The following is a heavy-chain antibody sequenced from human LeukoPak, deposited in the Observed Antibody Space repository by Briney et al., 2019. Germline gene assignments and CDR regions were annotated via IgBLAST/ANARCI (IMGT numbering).Heavy chain of an antibody. CDR3: ARELKIPYSSSWYQFDY. V-gene: IGHV3-33*01. CDR1: GFTFSNYG. D-gene: IGHD6-13*01. Sequence: PGGSLRLSCAASGFTFSNYGFHWVRQPPGKGLEWVAVIWYDGSNKYYADYVKGRFTISRDDSKNTLYLQMNSLRAEDTAVYYCARELKIPYSSSWYQFDYWGQGTLVTVSS. CDR2: IWYDGSNK. J-gene: IGHJ4*02.